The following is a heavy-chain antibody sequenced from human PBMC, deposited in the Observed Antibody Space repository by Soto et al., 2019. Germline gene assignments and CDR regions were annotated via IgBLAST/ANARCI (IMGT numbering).Heavy chain of an antibody. CDR1: GGTFSRHA. CDR2: IIPIFGTA. Sequence: QGQLVQSGAEVRKPWSSVKVSCKASGGTFSRHAISWVRQAPGQGLDWMGGIIPIFGTANHAQKFQGRVTIIADESTSTVYMELSSLRSEDTAMYYCARGWGYDSNDYYYAYWGQGTLVIVSS. CDR3: ARGWGYDSNDYYYAY. J-gene: IGHJ4*02. V-gene: IGHV1-69*01. D-gene: IGHD3-22*01.